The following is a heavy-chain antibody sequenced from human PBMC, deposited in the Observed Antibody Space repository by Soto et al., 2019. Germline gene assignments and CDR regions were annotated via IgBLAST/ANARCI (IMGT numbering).Heavy chain of an antibody. Sequence: SVKVSCKASGGTFSSYAISWVRQDPGQGLEWMGGIIPIFGTANYAQKFQGRVTITADESTSTAYMELSSLRSEDTAVYYCAREEHRRGYSYGLFDYWGQGTRVTVSS. V-gene: IGHV1-69*13. CDR3: AREEHRRGYSYGLFDY. CDR1: GGTFSSYA. D-gene: IGHD5-18*01. CDR2: IIPIFGTA. J-gene: IGHJ4*02.